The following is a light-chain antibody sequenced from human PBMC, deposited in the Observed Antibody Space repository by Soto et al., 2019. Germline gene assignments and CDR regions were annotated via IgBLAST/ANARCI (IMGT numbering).Light chain of an antibody. CDR1: QSVASY. CDR2: AAS. V-gene: IGKV1-39*01. Sequence: IQMTQSPSSLSASVGDRVTIACGASQSVASYLNWYQQKPGKAPKLLIYAASSLQSGVPSSFSGSGSGTDFTLTVSSLQPEDGATDDCQQSYSPPWTFGQGTKVDIK. J-gene: IGKJ1*01. CDR3: QQSYSPPWT.